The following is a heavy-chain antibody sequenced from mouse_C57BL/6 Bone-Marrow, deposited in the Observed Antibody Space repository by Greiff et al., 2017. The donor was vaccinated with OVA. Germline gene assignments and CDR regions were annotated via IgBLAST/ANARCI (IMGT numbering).Heavy chain of an antibody. J-gene: IGHJ3*01. CDR2: ISSGGGYT. Sequence: EVMLVESGGDLVKPGGSLKLSCAASGFTFSSYGMSWVRQTPDKRLEWVATISSGGGYTYYPDSVKGRFTISRDNAKNTLYLQMSSLKSEDTAMYYCARHRLGRFAYWGQGTLVTVSA. CDR1: GFTFSSYG. CDR3: ARHRLGRFAY. D-gene: IGHD4-1*01. V-gene: IGHV5-6*02.